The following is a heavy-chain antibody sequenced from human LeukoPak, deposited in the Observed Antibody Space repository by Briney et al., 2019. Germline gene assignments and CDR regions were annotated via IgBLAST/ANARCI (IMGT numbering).Heavy chain of an antibody. Sequence: WGSLRLSCAASGFTFSGYSGYTMNWVRQAPGKGLEWVSSISTSSTYIYYADSVKGRFTISRDNAKNSLYLQMNSLRAEDTAVYYCARATDYFDYWGQGTLVTVSS. CDR2: ISTSSTYI. CDR3: ARATDYFDY. V-gene: IGHV3-21*01. J-gene: IGHJ4*02. CDR1: GFTFSGYSGYT.